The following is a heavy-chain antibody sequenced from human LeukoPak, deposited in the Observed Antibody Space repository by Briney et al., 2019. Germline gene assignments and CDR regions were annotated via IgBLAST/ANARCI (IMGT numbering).Heavy chain of an antibody. CDR1: GFTFSSYA. CDR2: ISYDGSNK. CDR3: ARAGEPTFLDY. J-gene: IGHJ4*02. Sequence: GGSLRLSCAASGFTFSSYAMHWVRQAPGKGLEWVAVISYDGSNKYYADSVKGRFTISRDNAKNTLYLQMNSLRAEDTAVYYCARAGEPTFLDYWGQGSLVTVSS. V-gene: IGHV3-30-3*01. D-gene: IGHD3-16*01.